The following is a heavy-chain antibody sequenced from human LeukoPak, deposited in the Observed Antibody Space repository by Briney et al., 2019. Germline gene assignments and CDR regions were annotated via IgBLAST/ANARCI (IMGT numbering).Heavy chain of an antibody. CDR3: AREYDVAAAGIRSAFDI. J-gene: IGHJ3*02. V-gene: IGHV3-49*04. D-gene: IGHD6-13*01. CDR2: IRSKAYGGTT. CDR1: GFTFGDYA. Sequence: GSLRLSRTASGFTFGDYAMSWVRQAPGKGLEWVGFIRSKAYGGTTEYAASVKGRFTISRDDSKNSLYLQMNSLKTEDTAVYYCAREYDVAAAGIRSAFDIWGQGTMVTVSS.